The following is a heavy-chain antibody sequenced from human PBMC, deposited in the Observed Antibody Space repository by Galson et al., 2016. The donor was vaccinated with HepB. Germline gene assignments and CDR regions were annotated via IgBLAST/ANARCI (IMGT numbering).Heavy chain of an antibody. V-gene: IGHV4-61*01. CDR2: IYSSGST. CDR1: GGSVTTNSYY. CDR3: ARGGSGWSDYFDY. Sequence: SETLSLTCTVSGGSVTTNSYYWSWIRQPPGKGLEWIGYIYSSGSTNYNPSLKSRVIMSVDTSRNQFSLKLSSVTAADTVVYYCARGGSGWSDYFDYWGQGTVVAVST. J-gene: IGHJ4*02. D-gene: IGHD6-19*01.